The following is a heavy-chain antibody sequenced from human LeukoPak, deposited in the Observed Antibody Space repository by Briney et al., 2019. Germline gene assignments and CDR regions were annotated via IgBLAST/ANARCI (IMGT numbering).Heavy chain of an antibody. V-gene: IGHV3-23*01. CDR2: IGGGDT. J-gene: IGHJ4*02. Sequence: GGSLRLSCTASGFDFSTYAMSWVRQAPGKGLEWVSGIGGGDTHYADSVKGRFTISRDNSKNTVELQMSSLRAEDTAVYYCAKDGQNFNAVWGYFDSWGRGTLVTVSS. D-gene: IGHD6-19*01. CDR1: GFDFSTYA. CDR3: AKDGQNFNAVWGYFDS.